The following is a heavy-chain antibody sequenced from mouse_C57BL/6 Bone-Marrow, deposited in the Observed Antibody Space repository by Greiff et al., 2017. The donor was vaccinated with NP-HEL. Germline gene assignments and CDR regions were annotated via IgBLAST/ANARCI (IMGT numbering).Heavy chain of an antibody. CDR2: IWGDGST. V-gene: IGHV2-3*01. CDR1: GFSLTSYG. CDR3: AKALMITTGDYYAMDY. D-gene: IGHD2-4*01. Sequence: VKVVESGPGLVAPSQSLSITCTVSGFSLTSYGVSWVRQPPGKGLEWLGVIWGDGSTNYHSALISRLSISKDNSKSQVFLKLNSLQTDDTATYYCAKALMITTGDYYAMDYWGQGTSVTVSS. J-gene: IGHJ4*01.